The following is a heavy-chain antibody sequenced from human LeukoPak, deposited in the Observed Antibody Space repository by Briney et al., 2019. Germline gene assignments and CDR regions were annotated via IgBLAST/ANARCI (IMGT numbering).Heavy chain of an antibody. V-gene: IGHV3-53*01. D-gene: IGHD2-15*01. CDR1: GFIFSNYG. CDR2: LYEDGRI. Sequence: RPGGSLRLSCAASGFIFSNYGMNWVRQAPGKGLEWVSVLYEDGRIYYADSVKGRFTISRDTSKNILSLQLNGLRAEDTAVYYCARGGGYYPIDYWGQGTLVTVSS. CDR3: ARGGGYYPIDY. J-gene: IGHJ4*02.